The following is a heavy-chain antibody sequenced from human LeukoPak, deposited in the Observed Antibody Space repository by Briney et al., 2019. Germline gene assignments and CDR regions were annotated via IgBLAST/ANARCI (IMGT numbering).Heavy chain of an antibody. CDR3: ARDYYHDSSGYWAPYNWFDP. V-gene: IGHV1-2*02. J-gene: IGHJ5*02. CDR1: GYTFTGYY. CDR2: INPNSGGT. D-gene: IGHD3-22*01. Sequence: ASVKVSCKASGYTFTGYYMHWVRQAPGQGLEWMGWINPNSGGTNYAQKFQGRVTMTRDTSISTAYMELSRLRSDDTAVYYCARDYYHDSSGYWAPYNWFDPWGQGTLVTVSS.